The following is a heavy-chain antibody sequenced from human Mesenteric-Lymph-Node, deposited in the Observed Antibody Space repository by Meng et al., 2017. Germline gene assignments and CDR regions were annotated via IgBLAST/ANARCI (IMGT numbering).Heavy chain of an antibody. CDR1: GFTFSSSW. V-gene: IGHV3-74*02. Sequence: VQLVESGGGLVKPGWSLGLSCAASGFTFSSSWMHWVRQAPGKGLVWVSRINEDGSTTSYADSVKGRFTISRDNAKNTLYLEMNSLRAEDTAVYYCAGNWGSDYWGQGTLVTVSS. J-gene: IGHJ4*02. CDR3: AGNWGSDY. CDR2: INEDGSTT. D-gene: IGHD7-27*01.